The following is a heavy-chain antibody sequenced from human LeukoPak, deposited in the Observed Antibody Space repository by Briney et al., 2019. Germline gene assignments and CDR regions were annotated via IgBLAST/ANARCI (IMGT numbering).Heavy chain of an antibody. CDR2: IYYSGST. CDR3: ARDRNYYFDY. V-gene: IGHV4-59*01. CDR1: GGSISSYY. J-gene: IGHJ4*02. Sequence: SETLSLTCTVSGGSISSYYWSWLRQPPGNGLEWIGYIYYSGSTNYNPSLKSRVTISVDTSKNQFSLKLTSVTAADTAVYYCARDRNYYFDYWGQGTLVTVSS.